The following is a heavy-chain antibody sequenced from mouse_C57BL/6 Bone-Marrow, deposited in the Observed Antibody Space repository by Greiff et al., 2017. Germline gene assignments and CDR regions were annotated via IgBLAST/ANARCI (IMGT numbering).Heavy chain of an antibody. V-gene: IGHV1-64*01. CDR2: IHPNSGST. CDR1: GYTFTSYW. Sequence: QVQLQQSGAELARPGASVKLSCKASGYTFTSYWMHWVKQRPGQGLEWIGMIHPNSGSTNYNEKFKSKATLTVDKSSSTAYMQLSSLTSEDSAVYYCARDYGNLFAYWGQGTLVTVSA. J-gene: IGHJ3*01. D-gene: IGHD2-1*01. CDR3: ARDYGNLFAY.